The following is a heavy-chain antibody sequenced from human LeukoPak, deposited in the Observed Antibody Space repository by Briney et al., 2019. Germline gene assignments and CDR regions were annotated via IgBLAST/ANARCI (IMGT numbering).Heavy chain of an antibody. CDR2: ISGSSSTI. CDR1: GFTFSSSS. Sequence: GGSLRLSCAASGFTFSSSSMNWVRQAPGKGLEWLSYISGSSSTIYYADSVKGRFTISRDNSKNTLYLQMNSLRAEDTAVYYCAKDRGGAYYESSVDIWGQGTMVTVSS. V-gene: IGHV3-48*01. J-gene: IGHJ3*02. CDR3: AKDRGGAYYESSVDI. D-gene: IGHD3-22*01.